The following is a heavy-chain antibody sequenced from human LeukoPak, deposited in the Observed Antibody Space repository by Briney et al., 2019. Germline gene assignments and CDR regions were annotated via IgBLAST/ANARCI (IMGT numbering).Heavy chain of an antibody. CDR1: GFTFSSYW. J-gene: IGHJ4*02. CDR2: IKQDGSDK. D-gene: IGHD4-11*01. V-gene: IGHV3-7*01. CDR3: ARDQYSNYAY. Sequence: GGSLRLSCAASGFTFSSYWMTWVRQAPGKGLEWVATIKQDGSDKYYVDSVKGRFTISRDNAKNSLYLQMSNLRAEDTAVYYCARDQYSNYAYWGQGTLVTVSS.